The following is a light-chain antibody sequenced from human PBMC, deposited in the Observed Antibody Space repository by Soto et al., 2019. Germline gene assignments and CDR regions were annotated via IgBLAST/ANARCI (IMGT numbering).Light chain of an antibody. CDR1: QSLRSYY. CDR3: QQYGHSH. CDR2: VPS. V-gene: IGKV3-20*01. Sequence: EIVLTQSPGALSLSPGEGASLSCRASQSLRSYYLQWHQQKAGQAPRLPMSVPSSRATGIPDRISGGGPGTDFTLSIRRLEPGDFAVYYCQQYGHSHFGGGTKVEIK. J-gene: IGKJ4*01.